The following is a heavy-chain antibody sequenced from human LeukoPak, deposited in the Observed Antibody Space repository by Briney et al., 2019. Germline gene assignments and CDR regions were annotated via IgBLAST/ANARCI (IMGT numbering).Heavy chain of an antibody. CDR2: ISPDGSST. CDR1: GFTFSSHW. Sequence: GGSLSLSCAASGFTFSSHWMHWVRQAPGKGLVWVSQISPDGSSTTYADSVKGRLTISRDNAKNTLYLQMNSLRDEDTAVYYCARDLYDFWSGRKYYFDYWGQGTLVAVSS. V-gene: IGHV3-74*01. D-gene: IGHD3-3*01. CDR3: ARDLYDFWSGRKYYFDY. J-gene: IGHJ4*02.